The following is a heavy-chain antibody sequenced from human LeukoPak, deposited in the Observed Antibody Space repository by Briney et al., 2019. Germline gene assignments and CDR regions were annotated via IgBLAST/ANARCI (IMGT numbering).Heavy chain of an antibody. CDR3: ARSIRVLPSPDY. CDR2: ISSSGSTI. J-gene: IGHJ4*02. D-gene: IGHD4/OR15-4a*01. V-gene: IGHV3-11*04. CDR1: GFTFSDYY. Sequence: PGGSLRLSCAASGFTFSDYYMSWIRQAPGRGLEWVSYISSSGSTIYYADSVKGRFTISRDNAKNSLYLQMNNLRAEDTAVYYCARSIRVLPSPDYWGQGTLVTVSS.